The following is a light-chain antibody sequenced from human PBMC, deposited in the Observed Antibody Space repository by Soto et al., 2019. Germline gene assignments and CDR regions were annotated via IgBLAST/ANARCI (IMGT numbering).Light chain of an antibody. CDR1: SSDVGSYNL. CDR2: EGN. Sequence: QSALTQPASVSGSPGQSITISCTGTSSDVGSYNLVSWYQQYPGKAPKLMIFEGNKRPSGVSNRFSGSKSGNRASLTLSGLQTEDEADYYCSSYAGSSTVIFGGGTKLTVL. CDR3: SSYAGSSTVI. J-gene: IGLJ2*01. V-gene: IGLV2-23*01.